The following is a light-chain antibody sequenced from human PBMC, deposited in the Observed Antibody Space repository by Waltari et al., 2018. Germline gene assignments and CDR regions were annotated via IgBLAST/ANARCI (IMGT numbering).Light chain of an antibody. CDR3: QQYINPPYT. CDR1: QSLLSTSDHRNH. Sequence: DIVVTQSPDSLDVSLGERATISCKSSQSLLSTSDHRNHLAWYQQKPGQPPKLLIYRASSRESGVPDRFSGYGSGTDFTLTISSLQAEDVAVYYCQQYINPPYTFGQGTKLQI. V-gene: IGKV4-1*01. CDR2: RAS. J-gene: IGKJ2*01.